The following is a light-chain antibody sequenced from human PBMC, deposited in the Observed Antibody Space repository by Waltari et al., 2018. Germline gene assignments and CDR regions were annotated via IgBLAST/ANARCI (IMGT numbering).Light chain of an antibody. CDR3: QQYGSSPPFT. Sequence: IVLTQSPGTLSLSPGERATLPCRASQSVSSSYLAWYQQKPGQAPRLLIYGASSRATGITDRFSGSGSGTDFTLTISRLEPEDFAVYYCQQYGSSPPFTFGPGTKVDIK. V-gene: IGKV3-20*01. CDR2: GAS. J-gene: IGKJ3*01. CDR1: QSVSSSY.